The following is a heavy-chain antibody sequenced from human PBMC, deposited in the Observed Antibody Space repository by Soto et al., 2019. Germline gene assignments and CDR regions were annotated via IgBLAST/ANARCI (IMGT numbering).Heavy chain of an antibody. CDR3: AKATSATCTGSICYSFDY. CDR2: IYPGDSNV. CDR1: EYSFSNFW. J-gene: IGHJ4*02. D-gene: IGHD2-21*01. Sequence: PGESLKISCNGSEYSFSNFWIAWVRQMPGKGLDWIGNIYPGDSNVKYSPSFQGQVTISVDRSIDTAYLQWSSLRPEDTALYYCAKATSATCTGSICYSFDYWGQGTLVTVA. V-gene: IGHV5-51*01.